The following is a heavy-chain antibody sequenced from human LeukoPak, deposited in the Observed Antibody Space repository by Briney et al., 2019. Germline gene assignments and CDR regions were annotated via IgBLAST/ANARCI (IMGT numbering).Heavy chain of an antibody. J-gene: IGHJ5*02. D-gene: IGHD2-2*02. V-gene: IGHV1-46*01. CDR2: INPNGGRT. CDR3: ARDRVGVPAAIPYNWFDP. Sequence: ASVKVSCKASENTFTNYYMHWVRQAPGQGLEWLGLINPNGGRTAYAQNFQGRVTMTRDTSTSTVYMELSSLRSEDTAVYYCARDRVGVPAAIPYNWFDPWGQGTLVTVSS. CDR1: ENTFTNYY.